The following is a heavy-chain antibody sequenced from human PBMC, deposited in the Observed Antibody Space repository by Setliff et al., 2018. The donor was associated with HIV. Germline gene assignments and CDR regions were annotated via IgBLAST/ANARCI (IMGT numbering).Heavy chain of an antibody. CDR3: ARRYSSSWFYYYYGMDV. CDR1: GYSISSGYY. J-gene: IGHJ6*02. Sequence: SETLSLTCAVSGYSISSGYYWGWIRQPPGKGLEWIGSIYHSGSTYYNPSLKSRVTISVDTSENQFSLKLSSVTAADTAVYYCARRYSSSWFYYYYGMDVWGQGTTVTVSS. D-gene: IGHD6-13*01. V-gene: IGHV4-38-2*01. CDR2: IYHSGST.